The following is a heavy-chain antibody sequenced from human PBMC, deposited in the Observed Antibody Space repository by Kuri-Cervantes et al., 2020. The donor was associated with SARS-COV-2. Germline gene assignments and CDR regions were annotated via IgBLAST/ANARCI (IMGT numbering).Heavy chain of an antibody. J-gene: IGHJ3*02. D-gene: IGHD3-22*01. Sequence: SQTLSLTCAVYGGSFSGYYWSWIRQPPGKGLEWIGEINHSGSTNYNPSLKSRVTVSVDTSKNQFSLKLSSVTAADTAVYYCARYSGYYDSRGHVPGAFDIWGQGTMVTVSS. CDR3: ARYSGYYDSRGHVPGAFDI. V-gene: IGHV4-34*01. CDR1: GGSFSGYY. CDR2: INHSGST.